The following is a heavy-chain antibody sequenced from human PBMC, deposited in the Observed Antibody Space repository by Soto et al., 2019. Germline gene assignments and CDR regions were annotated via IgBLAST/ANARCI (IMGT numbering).Heavy chain of an antibody. Sequence: SETLSLTCTVSGGSMSSGGYYWSWIRQHPGKGLEWIGYIYRSGHAYYNPSLKSRVAISVDTSKNQFSLKVSSVTVADTAVYYCAXKNDFSSGSPYYSGLDVWGQGTSVTVSS. CDR2: IYRSGHA. CDR3: AXKNDFSSGSPYYSGLDV. D-gene: IGHD3-3*01. CDR1: GGSMSSGGYY. V-gene: IGHV4-31*03. J-gene: IGHJ6*02.